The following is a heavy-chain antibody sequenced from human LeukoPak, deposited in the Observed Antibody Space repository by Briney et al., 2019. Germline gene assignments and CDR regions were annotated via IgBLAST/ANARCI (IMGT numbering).Heavy chain of an antibody. CDR2: INHSGST. V-gene: IGHV4-34*01. CDR3: ARQNFVVVIAIRIFDY. CDR1: GGSFSGYC. Sequence: PSETLSLTCAVYGGSFSGYCWSWIRQPPGKGLEWIGEINHSGSTNYNPSLKSRVTISVDSSKNQFSLKLTSVTAADTAVYYCARQNFVVVIAIRIFDYWGQGTLVTVSS. J-gene: IGHJ4*02. D-gene: IGHD2-21*01.